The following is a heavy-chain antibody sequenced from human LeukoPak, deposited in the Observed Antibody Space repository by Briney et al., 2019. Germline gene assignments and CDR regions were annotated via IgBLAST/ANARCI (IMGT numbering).Heavy chain of an antibody. V-gene: IGHV3-48*03. J-gene: IGHJ4*02. CDR1: GFTFSRVV. Sequence: GGSLTLSCAASGFTFSRVVMNWVRQAPGKGLELVSYISGGADIVYYAESVKGRFTIARDNAKISLYVQMSSLRAEDTAVYYCARAHDYWGQGTLVTVSS. CDR3: ARAHDY. CDR2: ISGGADIV.